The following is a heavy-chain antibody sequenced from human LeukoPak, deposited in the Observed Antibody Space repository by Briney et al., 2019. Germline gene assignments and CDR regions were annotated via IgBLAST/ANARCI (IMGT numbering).Heavy chain of an antibody. D-gene: IGHD3-10*01. V-gene: IGHV4-59*01. J-gene: IGHJ4*02. Sequence: SETLSLTCTVSGGSISSYYWSWIRQPPGKGLEWIGYIYYSGSTHYNPSLKSRVTISVDTSKNQFSLKLSSVTAADTAVYYCARVGTYGSGSYLSWLDYWGQGTLVTVSS. CDR1: GGSISSYY. CDR3: ARVGTYGSGSYLSWLDY. CDR2: IYYSGST.